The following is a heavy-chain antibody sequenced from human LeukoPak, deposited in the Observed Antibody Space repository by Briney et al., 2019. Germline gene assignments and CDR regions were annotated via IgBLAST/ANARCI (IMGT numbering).Heavy chain of an antibody. D-gene: IGHD2-15*01. CDR2: INHSGST. CDR1: GGSFSGYY. J-gene: IGHJ5*02. CDR3: ARGAADDIVVVVAAILHWFDP. Sequence: PSETLSLTCAVYGGSFSGYYRSWIRQPPGKGLEWIGEINHSGSTNYNPSLRSRVTISVDTSKNQFSLKLSSVTAADTAVYYCARGAADDIVVVVAAILHWFDPWGQGTLVTVSS. V-gene: IGHV4-34*01.